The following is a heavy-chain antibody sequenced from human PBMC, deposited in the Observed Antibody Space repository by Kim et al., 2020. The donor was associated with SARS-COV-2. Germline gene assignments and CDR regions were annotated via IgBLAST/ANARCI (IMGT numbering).Heavy chain of an antibody. V-gene: IGHV3-33*01. J-gene: IGHJ6*02. Sequence: GGSLRLSCAASGFTFSSYGMHWVRQAPGKGLEWVAVIWYDGSNKYYADSVKGRFTISRDNSKNTLYLQMNSLRAEDTAVYYCAREGFAFGGVIVYYYGMDVWGQGTTVTVSS. CDR2: IWYDGSNK. CDR3: AREGFAFGGVIVYYYGMDV. CDR1: GFTFSSYG. D-gene: IGHD3-16*02.